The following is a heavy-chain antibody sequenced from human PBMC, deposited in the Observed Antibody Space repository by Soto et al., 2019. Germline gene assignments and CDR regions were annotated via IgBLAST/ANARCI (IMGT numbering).Heavy chain of an antibody. CDR1: GGTFSSYA. J-gene: IGHJ6*02. V-gene: IGHV1-69*01. CDR3: ASMVGGYGYYYYYGMDV. D-gene: IGHD5-18*01. CDR2: IIPIFGTA. Sequence: QVQPGQSGAEVKKPGSSVKVSCKAAGGTFSSYAISWVRQAPGQWLEWMGGIIPIFGTANYAQKFQGRVTITADESPSTAYMELCSRRSEDTAVYYWASMVGGYGYYYYYGMDVWGQGTTVTVSS.